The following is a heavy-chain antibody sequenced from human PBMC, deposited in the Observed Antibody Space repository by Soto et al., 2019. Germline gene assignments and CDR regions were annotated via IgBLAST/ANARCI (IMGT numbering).Heavy chain of an antibody. D-gene: IGHD3-9*01. J-gene: IGHJ6*02. CDR2: ISAYNGNT. CDR1: GYTFTSYG. CDR3: VSPLYYDITSPDYGMDV. V-gene: IGHV1-18*01. Sequence: ASVKVSCKASGYTFTSYGISWVRQAPGQGLEWMGWISAYNGNTNYAQKLQGRVTMTTDTSTSTAYMELRSLRSDDTAVYYCVSPLYYDITSPDYGMDVWGQGTTVTVSS.